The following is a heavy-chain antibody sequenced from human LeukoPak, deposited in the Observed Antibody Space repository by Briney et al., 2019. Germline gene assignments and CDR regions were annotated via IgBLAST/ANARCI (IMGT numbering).Heavy chain of an antibody. Sequence: GASVKVSCKASGYTFTGYYMHWVRQAPGQGLEWMGWINPNSGGTNYAQKFQGRVTMTRDTCISTAYMELSRLRSDDTAVYYCARWEGGYSRTSCYVDYWGQGTLVTVSS. CDR2: INPNSGGT. J-gene: IGHJ4*02. D-gene: IGHD2-2*01. V-gene: IGHV1-2*02. CDR3: ARWEGGYSRTSCYVDY. CDR1: GYTFTGYY.